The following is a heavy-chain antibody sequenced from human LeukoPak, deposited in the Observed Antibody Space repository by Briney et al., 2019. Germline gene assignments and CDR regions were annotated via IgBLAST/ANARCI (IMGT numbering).Heavy chain of an antibody. D-gene: IGHD6-19*01. CDR3: AKGLGQWLVMFDS. CDR1: GFTFSSNG. V-gene: IGHV3-30*18. CDR2: VSYDGSNK. J-gene: IGHJ4*02. Sequence: GRSLRLSCAASGFTFSSNGMHWVRQAPGKGLEWVAVVSYDGSNKYYADSVKGRFTISRDNSKNTLYLQMNSLRAEDTAVYSCAKGLGQWLVMFDSWGQGTLVTVSP.